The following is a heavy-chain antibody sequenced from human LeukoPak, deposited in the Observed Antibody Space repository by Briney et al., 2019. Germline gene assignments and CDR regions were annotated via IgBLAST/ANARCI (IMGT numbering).Heavy chain of an antibody. Sequence: GGSLRLSCVASGFTFNSYGMHWVRQAPGKGLEWVSLIWFDGSNKFYGDSVKGRFTISRDNSKNTVYLQMDNLRAEDTAMYFCAKKGDYKNYDYWGQGALVIVSS. J-gene: IGHJ4*02. CDR3: AKKGDYKNYDY. D-gene: IGHD4-11*01. V-gene: IGHV3-33*06. CDR1: GFTFNSYG. CDR2: IWFDGSNK.